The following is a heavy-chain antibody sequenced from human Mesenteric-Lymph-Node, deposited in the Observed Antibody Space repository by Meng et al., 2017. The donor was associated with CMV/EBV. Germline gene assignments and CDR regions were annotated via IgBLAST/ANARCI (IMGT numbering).Heavy chain of an antibody. CDR3: ARGIGCSGGSCQGYNWFDP. J-gene: IGHJ5*02. V-gene: IGHV3-30-3*01. CDR2: TSYDGSNK. Sequence: FSSYALHWVSQAPGKGLEWVAVTSYDGSNKYYADSVKGRFTISRDNSKNTLYLQMNSLRAEDTAVYYCARGIGCSGGSCQGYNWFDPWGQGILVTVSS. D-gene: IGHD2-15*01. CDR1: FSSYA.